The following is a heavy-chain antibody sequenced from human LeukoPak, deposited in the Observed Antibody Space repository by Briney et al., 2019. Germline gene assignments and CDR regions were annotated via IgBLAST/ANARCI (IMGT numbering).Heavy chain of an antibody. D-gene: IGHD7-27*01. CDR3: ARSTGDYFDY. V-gene: IGHV2-70*11. Sequence: SGPALAKPTQTLTLTCTFSGFSLRPSGMCVSWIRQPPGKALEWLARIDWDDDKYYRTSLNTRLTISKDTSKNQVVLTMTNMDPVDTATYYCARSTGDYFDYWGKGTLVSVSS. CDR2: IDWDDDK. CDR1: GFSLRPSGMC. J-gene: IGHJ4*02.